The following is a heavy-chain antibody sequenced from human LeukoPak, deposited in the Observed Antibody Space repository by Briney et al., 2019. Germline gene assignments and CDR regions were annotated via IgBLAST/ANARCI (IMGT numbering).Heavy chain of an antibody. CDR1: GYIFTTYW. Sequence: GESLQISCKGSGYIFTTYWIGWVRQVPGKGLEWMGIIYPGDSDTRYSPSFQGQVTISADKSISTAYLQWSSLKASDTAMFYCARRGIVGATADYWGQGTLVTVSS. J-gene: IGHJ4*02. CDR3: ARRGIVGATADY. CDR2: IYPGDSDT. D-gene: IGHD1-26*01. V-gene: IGHV5-51*01.